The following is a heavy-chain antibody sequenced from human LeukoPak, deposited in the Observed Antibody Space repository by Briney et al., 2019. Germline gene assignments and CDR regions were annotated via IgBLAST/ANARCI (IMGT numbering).Heavy chain of an antibody. J-gene: IGHJ4*02. CDR1: GFSFRSYG. V-gene: IGHV3-30*18. Sequence: GGSLRLSCAASGFSFRSYGIHWVRQTPGKGLEWVAVIESDGRNKHFADSVKGRFTNYRDNSKNTLYLQMNSLRTEDTAMYFCAKEIYYDSSAFFDYWGEGPLVSV. D-gene: IGHD3-22*01. CDR3: AKEIYYDSSAFFDY. CDR2: IESDGRNK.